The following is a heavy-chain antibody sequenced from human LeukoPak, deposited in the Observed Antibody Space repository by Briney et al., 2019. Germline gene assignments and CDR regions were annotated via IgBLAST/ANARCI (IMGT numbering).Heavy chain of an antibody. V-gene: IGHV4-34*01. CDR1: GGSFSGYY. CDR2: INHSGST. J-gene: IGHJ4*02. Sequence: PSETLSLTCAVYGGSFSGYYWSWIRKPPGKGLEWIGEINHSGSTNYNPSLKSRVTISVDTSKNQFSLKLSSVTAADTAVYYCARGQGYGSGRHTRNDYWGQGTLVTVSS. D-gene: IGHD3-10*01. CDR3: ARGQGYGSGRHTRNDY.